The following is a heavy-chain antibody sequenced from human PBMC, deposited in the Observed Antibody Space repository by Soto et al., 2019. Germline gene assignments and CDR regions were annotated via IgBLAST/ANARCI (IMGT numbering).Heavy chain of an antibody. CDR1: GFTFSSYA. J-gene: IGHJ4*02. Sequence: EVQLLESGGGLVQPGGSLRLSCAASGFTFSSYAMRWVRQAPGKGLEWVSAISGSGGSTYYADSVTGRFTISRDNSKNTLYLQMSSLRAEDTAVYYGARRGSGSYYDYWGQGTLVTVSS. D-gene: IGHD1-26*01. CDR2: ISGSGGST. V-gene: IGHV3-23*01. CDR3: ARRGSGSYYDY.